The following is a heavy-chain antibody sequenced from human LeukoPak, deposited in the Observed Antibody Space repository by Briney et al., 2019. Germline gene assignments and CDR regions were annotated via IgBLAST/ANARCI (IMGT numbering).Heavy chain of an antibody. Sequence: GGSLPLSCAASGITFSNYEMNWVRQAPGKGLEWVSYINPGGSNRFYAGSVRGRFAIYRDDAKKSVYLQMNSLRAEDTAVYYCASSLSSGWCPVDDYWGEGIMVSASS. CDR2: INPGGSNR. CDR3: ASSLSSGWCPVDDY. J-gene: IGHJ4*02. V-gene: IGHV3-48*03. D-gene: IGHD6-19*01. CDR1: GITFSNYE.